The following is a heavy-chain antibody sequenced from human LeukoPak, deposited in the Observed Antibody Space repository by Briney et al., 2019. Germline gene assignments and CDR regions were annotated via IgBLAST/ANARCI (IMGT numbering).Heavy chain of an antibody. CDR1: GYTFTSYG. D-gene: IGHD2-21*02. Sequence: ASVKVSCKASGYTFTSYGISWVRQAPGQGLEWMGWISAYNGNTNYAQKLQGRVTMTTDTSTSTAYMELRSLRSDDTAVYYCARAPPIVVVTAINYYYYYYMDVWGKGTTVTVSS. CDR2: ISAYNGNT. J-gene: IGHJ6*03. V-gene: IGHV1-18*01. CDR3: ARAPPIVVVTAINYYYYYYMDV.